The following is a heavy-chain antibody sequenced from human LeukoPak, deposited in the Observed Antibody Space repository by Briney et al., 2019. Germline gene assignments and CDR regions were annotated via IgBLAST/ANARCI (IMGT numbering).Heavy chain of an antibody. CDR3: ARGLEGLVRNWFDP. Sequence: SETLSLTCAVYGGSFSGYYWSWIRQPPGKGLEWIGEINHSGSTNYNPSLKSRVTISVDTSKNQFSLKLSSVTAADTAVYYCARGLEGLVRNWFDPWGQGTLVTVSS. V-gene: IGHV4-34*01. J-gene: IGHJ5*02. D-gene: IGHD6-19*01. CDR2: INHSGST. CDR1: GGSFSGYY.